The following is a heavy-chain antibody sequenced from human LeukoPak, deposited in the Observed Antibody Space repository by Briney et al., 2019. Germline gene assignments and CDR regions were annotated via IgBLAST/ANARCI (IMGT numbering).Heavy chain of an antibody. D-gene: IGHD5-24*01. CDR1: GGSISSYY. J-gene: IGHJ4*02. Sequence: SETLSLTCTVSGGSISSYYWSWIRQPPGKGLEWIGEINHSGSTNYNPSLKSRVTISVDTSKNQFSLKLSSVTAADTAVYFCARGSGEMATKYYFDYWGQGSLVTVSS. CDR2: INHSGST. CDR3: ARGSGEMATKYYFDY. V-gene: IGHV4-34*01.